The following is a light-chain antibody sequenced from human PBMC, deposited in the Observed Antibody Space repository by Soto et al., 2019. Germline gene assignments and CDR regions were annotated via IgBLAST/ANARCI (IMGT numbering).Light chain of an antibody. V-gene: IGLV1-51*01. J-gene: IGLJ2*01. CDR1: SSNIRDTY. Sequence: QSVLTQPPSVSAAPGQKVTISCSGSSSNIRDTYVSWYQHLPGTAPKLLIYDNNKRPSGIPDRFSGSKSGTSATLGITGLQTGDEADYYCETWDSSLSAVVFGGGTKLTGL. CDR2: DNN. CDR3: ETWDSSLSAVV.